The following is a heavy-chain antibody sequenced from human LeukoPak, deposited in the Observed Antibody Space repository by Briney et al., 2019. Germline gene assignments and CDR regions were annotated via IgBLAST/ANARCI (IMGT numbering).Heavy chain of an antibody. D-gene: IGHD2-21*02. V-gene: IGHV4-59*11. CDR2: IDYNGYT. CDR3: ARLAKCDGDCYSFDF. J-gene: IGHJ4*02. CDR1: GDSISGHP. Sequence: SETLSLTCAVSGDSISGHPWSWIRQPPGKGLDYIGFIDYNGYTNYNPSLKSRVTTSADTSKNQLSLNLNSVTSADAAVYYCARLAKCDGDCYSFDFWGQGILVAVSS.